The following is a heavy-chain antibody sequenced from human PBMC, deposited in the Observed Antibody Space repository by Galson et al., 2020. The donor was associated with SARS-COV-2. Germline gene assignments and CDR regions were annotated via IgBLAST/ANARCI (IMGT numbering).Heavy chain of an antibody. CDR2: ISGSGSST. CDR3: ARECSSMSCLDAFDI. CDR1: GFTLSDSY. D-gene: IGHD2-2*01. J-gene: IGHJ3*02. V-gene: IGHV3-11*06. Sequence: GGSLRLSCEASGFTLSDSYMTWIRQVPGKGLDWVSRISGSGSSTTYADSVKGRFTISRDNAKSSLYLQMNSLRVEDTAVYHCARECSSMSCLDAFDIWGQGTMVTVSS.